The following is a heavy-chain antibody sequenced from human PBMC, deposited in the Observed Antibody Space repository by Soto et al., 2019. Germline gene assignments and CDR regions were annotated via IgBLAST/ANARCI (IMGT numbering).Heavy chain of an antibody. CDR2: ISGGGVGT. Sequence: PGGSLRLSCAASGFTFSDFAMAWVRQVPGKGLEWVSTISGGGVGTYFADSVRGRYTISRDKSRNTVFLEMNSLRVEDTALYYCAKEKLVVPAAVRGIFAFRGRGTLVTVSS. D-gene: IGHD6-13*01. CDR3: AKEKLVVPAAVRGIFAF. V-gene: IGHV3-23*01. J-gene: IGHJ4*02. CDR1: GFTFSDFA.